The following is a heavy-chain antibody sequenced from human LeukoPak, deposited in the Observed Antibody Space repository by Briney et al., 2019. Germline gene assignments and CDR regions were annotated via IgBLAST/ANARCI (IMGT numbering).Heavy chain of an antibody. CDR3: AKLGYYYDSSGYYDYFFDY. CDR1: GLTVSSYA. D-gene: IGHD3-22*01. CDR2: IIGSAVNT. V-gene: IGHV3-23*01. J-gene: IGHJ4*02. Sequence: GGSLRLSCGASGLTVSSYAMSWVRQAPGKGLEWVSTIIGSAVNTYYADSVKGRFTISRDNSKNTLYLQMNSLRAEDTAVYYCAKLGYYYDSSGYYDYFFDYWGQGTLVTVSS.